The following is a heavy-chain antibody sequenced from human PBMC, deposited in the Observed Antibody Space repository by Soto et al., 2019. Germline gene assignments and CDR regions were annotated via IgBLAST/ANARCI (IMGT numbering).Heavy chain of an antibody. J-gene: IGHJ6*02. Sequence: QEQLVESGGGVVQPGRSLRLSCAASGFTFSAYGMHWVRQAPGKGLEWVAVVSYAGSNKYYADSVKGRFTISRDNSWNTLYLQMNSLRAEDTAVYYCAKVTFSGDYYYYYGMDVCGQGTTVTVSS. CDR1: GFTFSAYG. D-gene: IGHD1-26*01. V-gene: IGHV3-30*18. CDR3: AKVTFSGDYYYYYGMDV. CDR2: VSYAGSNK.